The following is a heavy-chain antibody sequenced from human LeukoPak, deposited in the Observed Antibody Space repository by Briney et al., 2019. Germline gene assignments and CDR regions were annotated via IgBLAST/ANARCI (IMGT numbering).Heavy chain of an antibody. V-gene: IGHV1-24*01. Sequence: ASVKVSCKVSGYTLTELSMHWVRQAPGKGLEWMGGFDPEDGETIYAQEFQGRVTMTEDTSTDTAYMELSSLRSEDTAVYYCAVAVAGPSYYYHYMDVWGKGTTVTISS. CDR1: GYTLTELS. CDR3: AVAVAGPSYYYHYMDV. CDR2: FDPEDGET. J-gene: IGHJ6*03. D-gene: IGHD6-19*01.